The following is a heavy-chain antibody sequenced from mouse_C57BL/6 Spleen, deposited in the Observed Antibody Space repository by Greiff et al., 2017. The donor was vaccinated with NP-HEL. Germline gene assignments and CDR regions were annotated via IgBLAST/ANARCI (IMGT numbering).Heavy chain of an antibody. Sequence: EVKLQESGGDFVKPGGSLKLSCAASGFTFRNSGMSWVRQTPDQRLEWVATINSGGSYTNYPASVQGRFTITRDNAKNTLYLQMISLNSEETAMYDCARQAYYEYDWFAYWGQGTLVTVSA. V-gene: IGHV5-6*01. J-gene: IGHJ3*01. CDR1: GFTFRNSG. CDR2: INSGGSYT. CDR3: ARQAYYEYDWFAY. D-gene: IGHD2-4*01.